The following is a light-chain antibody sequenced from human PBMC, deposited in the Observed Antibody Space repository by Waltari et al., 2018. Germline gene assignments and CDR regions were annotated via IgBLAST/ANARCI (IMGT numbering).Light chain of an antibody. J-gene: IGLJ3*02. CDR2: EVS. V-gene: IGLV2-14*01. CDR1: SSDGGCYNY. Sequence: QSALTEPASVSGSPGQSITIPCTGTSSDGGCYNYVSWYQQHPGKAPKLMIYEVSNRPSGVSNRFSGSKSGNTASLTISGLQAEDEADYYCSSYTSSSTWVFGGGTKLTVL. CDR3: SSYTSSSTWV.